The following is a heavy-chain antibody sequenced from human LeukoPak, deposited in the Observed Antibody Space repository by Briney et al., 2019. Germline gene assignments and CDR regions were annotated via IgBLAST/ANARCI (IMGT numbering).Heavy chain of an antibody. D-gene: IGHD5-12*01. CDR3: ASGYVPYGMDV. V-gene: IGHV3-66*01. Sequence: GGSLRLSCAASGFTFSSYAMSWVRQAPGKGLEWVSVIYSGGSTYYADSVKGRFTISRDNSKNTLYLQMNSLRAEDTAVYYCASGYVPYGMDVWGQGTTVTVSS. CDR2: IYSGGST. CDR1: GFTFSSYA. J-gene: IGHJ6*02.